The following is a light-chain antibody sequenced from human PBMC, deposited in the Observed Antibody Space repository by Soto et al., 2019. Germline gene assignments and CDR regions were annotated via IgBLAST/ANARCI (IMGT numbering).Light chain of an antibody. CDR3: SSFTSSGTL. CDR2: EVS. CDR1: SSDVGGYDY. J-gene: IGLJ3*02. Sequence: QAVVTQPATVSGSPGQPITISCTGTSSDVGGYDYVSWYQQHPGKVPKLIIYEVSIRASGVSNRFSASKSANTASLTISGLQPDDEADYYCSSFTSSGTLFGGGTKLTVL. V-gene: IGLV2-14*01.